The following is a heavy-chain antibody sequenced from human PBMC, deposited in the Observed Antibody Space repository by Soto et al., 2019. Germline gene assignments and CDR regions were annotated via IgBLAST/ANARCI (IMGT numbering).Heavy chain of an antibody. V-gene: IGHV3-23*01. CDR1: GFTFISYA. D-gene: IGHD3-3*01. J-gene: IGHJ6*02. CDR2: ISGSGGST. Sequence: GGSLRLSCAASGFTFISYAMSWVRQAPGKGLEWVSAISGSGGSTYYADSVKGRFTISRDNSKNTLYLQMNSLRAEDTAVYYCANPASVLRFLEWHDYYYYGMDVWGQGTTVTVSS. CDR3: ANPASVLRFLEWHDYYYYGMDV.